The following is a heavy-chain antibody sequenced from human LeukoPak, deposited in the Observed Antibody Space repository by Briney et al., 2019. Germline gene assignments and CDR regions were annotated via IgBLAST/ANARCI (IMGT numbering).Heavy chain of an antibody. J-gene: IGHJ4*02. Sequence: GGSLRLSCAASGFTFSSYSMNWVRQAPGKGLEWVSFIYSDNTHYSGSVKGRFTISRDNSENTLYLQMNSLRAEDTAVYYCARRAGAYSHPYDYWGQGTLVTVSS. CDR1: GFTFSSYS. V-gene: IGHV3-53*01. CDR3: ARRAGAYSHPYDY. D-gene: IGHD4/OR15-4a*01. CDR2: IYSDNT.